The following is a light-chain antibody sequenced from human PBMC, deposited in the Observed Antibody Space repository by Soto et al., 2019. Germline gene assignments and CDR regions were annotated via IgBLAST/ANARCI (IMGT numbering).Light chain of an antibody. Sequence: EIVLTQFPGTLSLSPGERATLSCRASQSVGSNYLAWYQQRPGQPPNLLIYGASTRATGIPARFSGSGSGTEFTLTISSLQSEDFAVYYCQQYNNWPPTFGQGTRLEIK. CDR1: QSVGSN. CDR2: GAS. V-gene: IGKV3-15*01. J-gene: IGKJ5*01. CDR3: QQYNNWPPT.